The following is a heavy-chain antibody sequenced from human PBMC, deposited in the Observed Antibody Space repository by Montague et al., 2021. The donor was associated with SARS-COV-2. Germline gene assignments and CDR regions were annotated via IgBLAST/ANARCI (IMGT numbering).Heavy chain of an antibody. CDR2: INHSGST. J-gene: IGHJ5*02. Sequence: SETLSLTCAVYGGSFSGYYWSWIRQPPGKGLEWTGEINHSGSTNYNPSLKSRVTISVDTSKNQFSLKLSSVTAADTAVYYCARAGYSSSWYGARNWFDPWGQGTLVTVSS. CDR3: ARAGYSSSWYGARNWFDP. D-gene: IGHD6-13*01. V-gene: IGHV4-34*01. CDR1: GGSFSGYY.